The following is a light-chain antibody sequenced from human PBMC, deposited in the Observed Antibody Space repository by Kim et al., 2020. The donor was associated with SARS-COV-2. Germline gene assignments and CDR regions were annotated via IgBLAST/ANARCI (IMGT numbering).Light chain of an antibody. J-gene: IGKJ2*01. CDR3: QQLNSYPQT. CDR2: VAS. CDR1: QGINNY. Sequence: SASEGDRGTITCRASQGINNYLAWYQQKPGKAPKLLIYVASTLQSGVPSRFRGSGSGTDFTLTITNLQPEDFATYYCQQLNSYPQTFGQGTKLEI. V-gene: IGKV1-9*01.